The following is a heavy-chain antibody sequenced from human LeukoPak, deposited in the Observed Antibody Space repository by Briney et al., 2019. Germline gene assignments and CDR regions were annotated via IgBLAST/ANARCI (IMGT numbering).Heavy chain of an antibody. CDR1: GGSISSGDYY. J-gene: IGHJ6*03. D-gene: IGHD3-10*01. CDR3: ARANYYGSGSYYSAFYMDV. Sequence: SETLSLTCTVSGGSISSGDYYWSWIRQPPGKGLEWIGYIYYSGSTYYNPPLKSRVTISVDTSKNQFSLKLSSVTAADTAVYYCARANYYGSGSYYSAFYMDVWGKGTTVTVSS. V-gene: IGHV4-30-4*08. CDR2: IYYSGST.